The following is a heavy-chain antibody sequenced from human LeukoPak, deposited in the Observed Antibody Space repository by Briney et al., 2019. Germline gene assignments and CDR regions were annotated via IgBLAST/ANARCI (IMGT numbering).Heavy chain of an antibody. Sequence: PGGSLRLSCAASGFTFSSYWMSWVRQAPGKGPEWVANIKQDGSEKYYVDSVKGRFTISRDNAKKSVYLQMNSLRGEDTAMYYCATDGGPFDNWGQGTLVTVSS. CDR3: ATDGGPFDN. J-gene: IGHJ4*02. CDR1: GFTFSSYW. D-gene: IGHD3-3*01. CDR2: IKQDGSEK. V-gene: IGHV3-7*01.